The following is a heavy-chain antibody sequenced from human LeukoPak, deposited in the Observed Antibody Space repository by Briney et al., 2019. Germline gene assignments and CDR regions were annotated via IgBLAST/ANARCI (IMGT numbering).Heavy chain of an antibody. D-gene: IGHD3-10*01. CDR3: ARMGPPLRGVRYYYYMDV. CDR2: IYYSGST. J-gene: IGHJ6*03. Sequence: SETLSLTCNVSGGSISSYYWSWIRQPPGKGLEWIGYIYYSGSTNYNPSLKSRVTISVDTSKNQFSLKLTSVTAVDTAVYYCARMGPPLRGVRYYYYMDVWGKGTTVTVSS. CDR1: GGSISSYY. V-gene: IGHV4-59*01.